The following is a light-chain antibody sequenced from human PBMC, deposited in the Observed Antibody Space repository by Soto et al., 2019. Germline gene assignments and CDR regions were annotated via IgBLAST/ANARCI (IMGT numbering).Light chain of an antibody. J-gene: IGLJ3*02. CDR3: QSYDDSLSGSRV. CDR1: SSNIGAGYD. CDR2: NNN. V-gene: IGLV1-40*01. Sequence: QSVLTQPPSVSGAPGQRVTISCTGSSSNIGAGYDVHWYQQLPGTAPKLLIYNNNNRPSGVPDRFSGSKSGTSASLAITGRQAEDEGDYYCQSYDDSLSGSRVFGGGTKLTVL.